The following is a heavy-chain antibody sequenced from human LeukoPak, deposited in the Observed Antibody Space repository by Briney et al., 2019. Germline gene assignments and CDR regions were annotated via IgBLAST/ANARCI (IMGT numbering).Heavy chain of an antibody. V-gene: IGHV3-21*06. Sequence: GSLRLSCAASGFTFSTYSMNWVRQAPGKGLEWVSSISSSSTYIYYADSVKGRFTISRDNAKNSVYLQMNSLRAEDTAVYYCARDRGYDSSGYYRDYFDYWGQGTPVTVSS. D-gene: IGHD3-22*01. CDR1: GFTFSTYS. CDR3: ARDRGYDSSGYYRDYFDY. CDR2: ISSSSTYI. J-gene: IGHJ4*02.